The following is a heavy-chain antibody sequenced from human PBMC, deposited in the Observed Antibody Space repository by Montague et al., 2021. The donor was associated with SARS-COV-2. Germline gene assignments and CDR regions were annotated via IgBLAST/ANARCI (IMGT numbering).Heavy chain of an antibody. V-gene: IGHV3-21*04. D-gene: IGHD6-13*01. J-gene: IGHJ6*02. CDR3: ARGGHSSSWYYYYGMDV. CDR1: GFTFSSFS. CDR2: IGSSSSYI. Sequence: SLRLSCSASGFTFSSFSMNWVRQAPGKGLEWVAIIGSSSSYIYYADSVKGRFTISRDDSKNTLYLQMNSLRAEDTAVYYCARGGHSSSWYYYYGMDVWGQGTTVTVSS.